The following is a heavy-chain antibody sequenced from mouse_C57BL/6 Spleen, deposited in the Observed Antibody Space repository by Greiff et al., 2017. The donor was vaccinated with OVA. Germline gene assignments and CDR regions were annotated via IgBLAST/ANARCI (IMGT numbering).Heavy chain of an antibody. V-gene: IGHV1-52*01. CDR1: GYTFTSYW. J-gene: IGHJ2*01. CDR2: IDPSDSET. CDR3: ASGSSGYGYFDY. Sequence: QVQLQQSGAELVRPGSSVKLSCKASGYTFTSYWMHWVKQRPIQGLEWIGNIDPSDSETHYNQKFKDKATLTVDKSSSTAYMQLSSLTSEDSAVYYCASGSSGYGYFDYWGQGTTLTVSS. D-gene: IGHD3-2*02.